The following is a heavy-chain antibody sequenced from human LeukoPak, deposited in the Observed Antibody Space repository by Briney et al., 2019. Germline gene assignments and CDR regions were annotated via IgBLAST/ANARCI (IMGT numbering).Heavy chain of an antibody. Sequence: GASLRLSCAAFGFTFRSYAMSWVRQAPGKGLKWVSAISGSGGSTYYADSVKGRFTISRDNSKNTLYLQMNSLRAEDTAVYYCAKDFRITIFGVVIRYFDYWGQGTLVTVSS. D-gene: IGHD3-3*01. J-gene: IGHJ4*02. V-gene: IGHV3-23*01. CDR1: GFTFRSYA. CDR3: AKDFRITIFGVVIRYFDY. CDR2: ISGSGGST.